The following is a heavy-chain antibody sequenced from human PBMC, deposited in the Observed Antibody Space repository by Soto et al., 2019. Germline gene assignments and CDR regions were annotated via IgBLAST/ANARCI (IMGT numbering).Heavy chain of an antibody. CDR2: MYYSGST. D-gene: IGHD1-1*01. J-gene: IGHJ3*02. Sequence: SETLSLTCTVSGGSISSYYWSWIRQPPGKGLEWIGYMYYSGSTNYNPSLKSRVTISVDTSKNQFSLKMSSVTAADTALYYYARVERGTATTVVDAFDIWGPGTMVTVSS. CDR1: GGSISSYY. CDR3: ARVERGTATTVVDAFDI. V-gene: IGHV4-59*12.